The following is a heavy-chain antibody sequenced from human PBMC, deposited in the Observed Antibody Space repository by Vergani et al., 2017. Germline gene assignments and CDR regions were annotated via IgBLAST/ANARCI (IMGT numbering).Heavy chain of an antibody. CDR3: AVKSSMVRGAIDAFDI. CDR1: GFTFTSSA. V-gene: IGHV1-58*02. J-gene: IGHJ3*02. Sequence: QLVQSGAEVKKPGTSVKVSCKASGFTFTSSAMQWVRQARGQRLEWIGWIVVGSGNTNYAQKFQERVTITRDMSTSTAYMELSSLRSEDTAVYSCAVKSSMVRGAIDAFDIWGQGTMVTVSS. D-gene: IGHD3-10*01. CDR2: IVVGSGNT.